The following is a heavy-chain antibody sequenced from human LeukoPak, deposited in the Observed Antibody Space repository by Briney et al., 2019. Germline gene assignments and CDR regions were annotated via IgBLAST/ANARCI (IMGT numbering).Heavy chain of an antibody. J-gene: IGHJ4*02. CDR2: ISAYNGNT. CDR3: ARCGYSYGFNQHLYYFDY. D-gene: IGHD5-18*01. CDR1: GYTFTSYG. V-gene: IGHV1-18*01. Sequence: ASVKVSCKASGYTFTSYGISWVRQAPGQGLEWMGWISAYNGNTNYAQELQGRVTMTTDTSTSTAYMELRSLRSEDTAVYYCARCGYSYGFNQHLYYFDYWGQGTLVTVSS.